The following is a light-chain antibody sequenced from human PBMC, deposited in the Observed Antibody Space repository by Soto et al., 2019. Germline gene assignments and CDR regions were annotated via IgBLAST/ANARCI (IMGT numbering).Light chain of an antibody. Sequence: VLTQSPGTLSLSPGERATLSCRASQSVTSSYLAWYQQKPGQAPRLLIYGAYNRATGIPDRFSGSGSGTVITLTISRLEPEDFPVYYCQGYGSSRTFGLGTKVEIK. CDR3: QGYGSSRT. V-gene: IGKV3-20*01. CDR2: GAY. J-gene: IGKJ1*01. CDR1: QSVTSSY.